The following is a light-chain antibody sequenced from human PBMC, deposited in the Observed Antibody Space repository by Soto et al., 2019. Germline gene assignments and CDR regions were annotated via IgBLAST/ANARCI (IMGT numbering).Light chain of an antibody. CDR1: QSVSSN. V-gene: IGKV3-15*01. Sequence: EIVMTQSPATLSVSPGERATLSCRASQSVSSNLAWYQQKPGQAPRLLIYGASTRATGIPARFSGSGSGAEVALTICRLQSEDFAVYYWQQYNNWPPYTFGQGTKLEIK. CDR3: QQYNNWPPYT. J-gene: IGKJ2*01. CDR2: GAS.